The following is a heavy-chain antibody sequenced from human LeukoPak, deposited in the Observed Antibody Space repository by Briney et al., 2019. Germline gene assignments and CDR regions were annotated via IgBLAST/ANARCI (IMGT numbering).Heavy chain of an antibody. CDR1: GFTFGDYA. J-gene: IGHJ3*02. D-gene: IGHD1-26*01. V-gene: IGHV3-9*01. CDR2: ISWNSNKV. CDR3: ARDMKCGSTDCRQIALAI. Sequence: GGSLRLSCAVSGFTFGDYAMHWVRQAPGKGLEWVSGISWNSNKVVYADSVKGRFTISRDNPKNSLYLQMNGLTTDDTALYYCARDMKCGSTDCRQIALAIWGQGTMVTVSS.